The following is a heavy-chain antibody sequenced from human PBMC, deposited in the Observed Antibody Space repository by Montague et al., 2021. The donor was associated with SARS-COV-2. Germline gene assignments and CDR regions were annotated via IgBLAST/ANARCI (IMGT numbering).Heavy chain of an antibody. D-gene: IGHD2-15*01. CDR3: GRGVVAATQVVDY. V-gene: IGHV4-4*07. CDR2: TYASGGT. CDR1: GDSISSFY. Sequence: SETLSLTCTVSGDSISSFYWNWIRQPAGKGLEWIGRTYASGGTNYNPSLKSRVTMSVDTSKNQFSLKLNSVTAADTAVYYCGRGVVAATQVVDYWGRGTLVTVSS. J-gene: IGHJ4*02.